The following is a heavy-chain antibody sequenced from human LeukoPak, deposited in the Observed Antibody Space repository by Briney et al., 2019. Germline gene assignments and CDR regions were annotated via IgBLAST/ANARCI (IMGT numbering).Heavy chain of an antibody. CDR2: MNPNSGNT. D-gene: IGHD2-15*01. J-gene: IGHJ5*02. CDR1: GYTFTSYD. V-gene: IGHV1-8*01. CDR3: ARGPLEYCSGGTCYSGRNWFDP. Sequence: GASVKVSCKASGYTFTSYDINWVRQATGQGLEWMGWMNPNSGNTGYAQKFQGRVTMTRDTSISTVYMELRRLRYDDTAAYYCARGPLEYCSGGTCYSGRNWFDPWGQGTLVTVSS.